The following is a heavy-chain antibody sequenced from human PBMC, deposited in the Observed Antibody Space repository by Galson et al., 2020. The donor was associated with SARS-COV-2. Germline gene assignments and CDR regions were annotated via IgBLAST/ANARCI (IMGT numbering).Heavy chain of an antibody. CDR2: ISVYSGNT. J-gene: IGHJ4*02. Sequence: ASVTVSCKAFGYTFNSYGVNWVRRAPGQGLEWMGWISVYSGNTNYAQKFQGRVTMTADTSTSTAYMALRSLRSDDTAVYYCARDRVVAAGTPGEYWGQGTQVTVYS. V-gene: IGHV1-18*01. D-gene: IGHD2-2*01. CDR3: ARDRVVAAGTPGEY. CDR1: GYTFNSYG.